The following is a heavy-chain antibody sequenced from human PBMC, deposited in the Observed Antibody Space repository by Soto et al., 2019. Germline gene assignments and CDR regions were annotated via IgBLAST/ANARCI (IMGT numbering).Heavy chain of an antibody. CDR1: VDSVSNNGAT. CDR3: ARDPPDFNSGFDY. V-gene: IGHV6-1*01. D-gene: IGHD1-26*01. Sequence: SQTLSLTCGICVDSVSNNGATGNWIRQSPSRGLEWLGRAYYRSRWLYDYATSVRGRITINPDTSKNQFSLQLNSVTPEDTAVYYCARDPPDFNSGFDYWGQGTLVTVSS. J-gene: IGHJ4*02. CDR2: AYYRSRWLY.